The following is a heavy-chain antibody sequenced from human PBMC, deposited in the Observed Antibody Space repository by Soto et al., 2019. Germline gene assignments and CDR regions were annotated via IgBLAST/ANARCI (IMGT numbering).Heavy chain of an antibody. D-gene: IGHD3-22*01. CDR1: GGSISSTRYY. V-gene: IGHV4-39*01. CDR3: ARRPDYYDSSGYYWRYFDS. CDR2: MYDSGTT. Sequence: QLQLQESGPGLVKPSETLSLTCTVSGGSISSTRYYWDWIRQPPGKGLEWIGSMYDSGTTYYNPSLKSRVAISVDTSKNRFSLKLSSVTAADAAVYYCARRPDYYDSSGYYWRYFDSWGQGTLVTVSS. J-gene: IGHJ4*02.